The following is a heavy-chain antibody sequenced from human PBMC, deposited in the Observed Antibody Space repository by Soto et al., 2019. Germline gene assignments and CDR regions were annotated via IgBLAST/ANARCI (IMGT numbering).Heavy chain of an antibody. CDR1: GGSISSSSYY. V-gene: IGHV4-39*01. D-gene: IGHD3-9*01. CDR2: IYYSGST. Sequence: QLQLQESGPGLAKPSETLSLTCTVSGGSISSSSYYWGWIRQPPGKGLEWIGSIYYSGSTYYNPSLKSRVTISVDTSKNQFSLKLSSVTAADTAVYYCARSGDILTGRPNWFDPWGQGTLVTVSS. CDR3: ARSGDILTGRPNWFDP. J-gene: IGHJ5*02.